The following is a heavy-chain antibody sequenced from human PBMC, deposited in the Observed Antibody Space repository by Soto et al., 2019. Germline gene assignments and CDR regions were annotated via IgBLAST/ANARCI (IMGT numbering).Heavy chain of an antibody. D-gene: IGHD4-4*01. CDR1: GFSFSSYW. J-gene: IGHJ6*02. CDR3: AREKWLQFYFYYGRDV. V-gene: IGHV3-7*01. CDR2: IKQNGTEK. Sequence: EVQLVESGGGLVQPGGSLRLSCLTSGFSFSSYWMSWVRQAPGKGLEWVANIKQNGTEKFYVDSVKGRFTISRDNAKNSLYLEMNSLRAEDTAVYYCAREKWLQFYFYYGRDVWGQGTTVTVSS.